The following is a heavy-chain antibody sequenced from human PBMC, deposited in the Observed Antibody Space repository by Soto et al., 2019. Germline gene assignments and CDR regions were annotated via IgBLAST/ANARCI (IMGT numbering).Heavy chain of an antibody. D-gene: IGHD2-2*01. V-gene: IGHV3-30*03. J-gene: IGHJ4*02. Sequence: GGSLGLSCSSSGFSFRIYGRPCVRQAPGKGLEWVAAISYDGNFKYYTDSAKGRFTISRDNSQNTLYLQMDSLRAEDTAVFFCARDRALLHTTSRGCFDDWGRGTLVTVSS. CDR3: ARDRALLHTTSRGCFDD. CDR1: GFSFRIYG. CDR2: ISYDGNFK.